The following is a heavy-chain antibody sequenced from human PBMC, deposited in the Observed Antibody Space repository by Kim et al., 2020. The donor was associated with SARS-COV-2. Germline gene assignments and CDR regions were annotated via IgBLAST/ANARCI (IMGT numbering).Heavy chain of an antibody. CDR2: IYHSGST. CDR1: GGSISSSNW. J-gene: IGHJ4*02. Sequence: SETLSLTCAVSGGSISSSNWWSWVRQPPGKGLEWIGEIYHSGSTNYNPSLKSRVTISVDKSKNQFSLKLSSVTAADTAVYYCARTQEPIYYGDRKGGFDYWGQGTLVTVSS. V-gene: IGHV4-4*02. CDR3: ARTQEPIYYGDRKGGFDY. D-gene: IGHD4-17*01.